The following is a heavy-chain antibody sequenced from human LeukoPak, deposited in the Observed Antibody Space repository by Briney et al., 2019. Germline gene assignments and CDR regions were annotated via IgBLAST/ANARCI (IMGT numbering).Heavy chain of an antibody. D-gene: IGHD2-21*02. CDR3: ARDRAYCDGDCSTFDY. Sequence: GRSLRLSCAASGFTFSSYAMHWVRQAPGKGLEWVAVISYDGSNKYYADSVKGRFTISRDNSKNTLYLQMNSLRAEDTAVYYCARDRAYCDGDCSTFDYWGQGTLVTVSS. CDR1: GFTFSSYA. CDR2: ISYDGSNK. V-gene: IGHV3-30*04. J-gene: IGHJ4*02.